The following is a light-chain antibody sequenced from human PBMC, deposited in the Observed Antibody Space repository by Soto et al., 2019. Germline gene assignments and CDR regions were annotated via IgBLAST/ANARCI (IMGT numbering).Light chain of an antibody. V-gene: IGKV3-11*01. CDR2: DTS. CDR1: QSVSRY. Sequence: EIALTQSPATLSLSPGERATLSCRASQSVSRYLAWYQQKTGQAPRLLIHDTSTRATGVPATFSGSGSGTDFTLTISSLEPEDFAIYYCQQRFSWPPTFGGGTNVEIK. CDR3: QQRFSWPPT. J-gene: IGKJ4*01.